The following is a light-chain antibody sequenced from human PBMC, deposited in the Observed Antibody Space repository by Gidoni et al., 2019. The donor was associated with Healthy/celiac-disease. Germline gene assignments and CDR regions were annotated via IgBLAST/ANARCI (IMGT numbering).Light chain of an antibody. J-gene: IGLJ1*01. CDR2: GNS. CDR1: SSNIGAGYD. V-gene: IGLV1-40*01. CDR3: QAYDSSLSGSRV. Sequence: QSVLTQPPSVSGAPGQRVTISCTGSSSNIGAGYDVHWYQQLPGTAPKLLIYGNSNRPSGVPDRCSGSKSGTSASLASTGLQAEDEADYYCQAYDSSLSGSRVFGTGTKVTVL.